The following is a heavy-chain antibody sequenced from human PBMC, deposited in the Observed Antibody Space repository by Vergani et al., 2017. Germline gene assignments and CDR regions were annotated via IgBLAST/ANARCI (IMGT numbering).Heavy chain of an antibody. CDR1: GFTFSSYA. CDR2: ISYDGSNK. J-gene: IGHJ4*02. V-gene: IGHV3-30*01. CDR3: ARLRLTATITNYFDY. D-gene: IGHD5-24*01. Sequence: QVQLVESGGGVFQPGRSLRLSCAASGFTFSSYAMHWVRQAPGKGLEWVAVISYDGSNKYYADSVKGRLTISRDNYKNTLYLQMNSRRAEETAVYYCARLRLTATITNYFDYWGQGTLVTVSS.